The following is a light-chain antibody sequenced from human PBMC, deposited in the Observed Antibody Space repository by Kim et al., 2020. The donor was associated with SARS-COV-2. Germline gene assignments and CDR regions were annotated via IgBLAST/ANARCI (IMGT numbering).Light chain of an antibody. CDR3: QQYYNYPLT. Sequence: DIQMTQSPSSLSASVGDRVTITCRASQGITTSLAWFQQKPGKAPKSLIYAASNLQSGVPSKFSGSGSGTDFTLTINTLQPEDFATYYCQQYYNYPLTFVGGTKVDIK. J-gene: IGKJ4*01. CDR1: QGITTS. V-gene: IGKV1-16*02. CDR2: AAS.